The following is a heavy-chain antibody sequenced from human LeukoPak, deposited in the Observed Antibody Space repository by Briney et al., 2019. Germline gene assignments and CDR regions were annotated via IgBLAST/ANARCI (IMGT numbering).Heavy chain of an antibody. J-gene: IGHJ4*02. CDR1: GFTFSDYY. CDR3: AKASYGEHDY. Sequence: GGSLRLSCAASGFTFSDYYMSWVRQAPGKGLEWVSAISGSGGSTYYADSVKGRFTISGDNSKNTLYLQMNSLRAEDTAVYYCAKASYGEHDYWGQGTLVTVSS. D-gene: IGHD4-17*01. V-gene: IGHV3-23*01. CDR2: ISGSGGST.